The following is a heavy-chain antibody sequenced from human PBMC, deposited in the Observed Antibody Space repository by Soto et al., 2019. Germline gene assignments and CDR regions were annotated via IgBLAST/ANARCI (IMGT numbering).Heavy chain of an antibody. D-gene: IGHD4-17*01. Sequence: SETLSLTCTVSGGSISSGGYYWSWIRQHPGKGLEWIGYIYYSGSTYYNPSLKSRVTISVDTSKNQFSLKLSSVTAADTAVYYCARGGGHGDYRGGCWFDPWGQGTLVTVSS. V-gene: IGHV4-31*03. CDR2: IYYSGST. J-gene: IGHJ5*02. CDR3: ARGGGHGDYRGGCWFDP. CDR1: GGSISSGGYY.